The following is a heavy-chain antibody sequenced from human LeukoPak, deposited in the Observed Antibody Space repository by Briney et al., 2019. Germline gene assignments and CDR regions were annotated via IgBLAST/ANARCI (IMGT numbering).Heavy chain of an antibody. D-gene: IGHD3-16*01. CDR1: GGSISSSSYY. Sequence: NPSETLSLTCTVSGGSISSSSYYWGWIRQPPGKGLEWIGSIYYSGSTYYNPSLKSRVTISVDTSKNQFSLKLSSVTAADTAMYYCAREKIGTGTVLGKDYYYMDVWGKGTTVTVSS. CDR3: AREKIGTGTVLGKDYYYMDV. CDR2: IYYSGST. V-gene: IGHV4-39*07. J-gene: IGHJ6*03.